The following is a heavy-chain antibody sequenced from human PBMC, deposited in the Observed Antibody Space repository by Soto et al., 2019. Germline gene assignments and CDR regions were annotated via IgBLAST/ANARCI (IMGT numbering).Heavy chain of an antibody. Sequence: SETLSLTCAASGYPISSSKWWTWVRQTRGKGLEWIGKIDQNGITNYNPSLESRVTILKDNSKNQLSLKLTTLTAVDSAVYYFARLDRDYYYSRMDAWGQGATVTVSS. CDR2: IDQNGIT. CDR3: ARLDRDYYYSRMDA. CDR1: GYPISSSKW. V-gene: IGHV4-4*02. J-gene: IGHJ6*02.